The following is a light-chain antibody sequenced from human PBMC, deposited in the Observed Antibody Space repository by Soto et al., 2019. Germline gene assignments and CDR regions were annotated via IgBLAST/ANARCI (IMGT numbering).Light chain of an antibody. CDR2: EVT. V-gene: IGLV2-23*02. CDR3: CSYAGGSTPVV. J-gene: IGLJ2*01. Sequence: QSALTQPASVSGSPGQSITISCTGTSSDVGSYNFVSWYQQCPGRAPKLMIFEVTKRPSGVSNRFSGSKSGNTASLTISGLQAEDEDDYYCCSYAGGSTPVVFGGGTKLTVL. CDR1: SSDVGSYNF.